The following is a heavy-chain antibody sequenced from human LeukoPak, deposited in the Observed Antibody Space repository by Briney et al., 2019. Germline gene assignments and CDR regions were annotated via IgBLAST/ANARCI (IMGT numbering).Heavy chain of an antibody. CDR3: AKGFLLDFWNALDP. Sequence: GGSLRLSCAASGFTVSSNYMTWVRQAPGKGLEWVSGISSSGGSTYYADSVKGRFTFSRDNSKNTLYLQMNSLSAEDTAVYYCAKGFLLDFWNALDPWGQGTLVTVSS. J-gene: IGHJ5*02. CDR1: GFTVSSNY. V-gene: IGHV3-23*01. CDR2: ISSSGGST. D-gene: IGHD3-3*01.